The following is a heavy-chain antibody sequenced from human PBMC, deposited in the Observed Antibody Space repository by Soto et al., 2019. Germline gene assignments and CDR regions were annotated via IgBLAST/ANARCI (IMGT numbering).Heavy chain of an antibody. Sequence: QVPLAESGGDVVQPERSLRLSCEASGFTFSDYPMHWVRQAPGKGLEWVALVWHDGTRKEYVESVKGRFTISRDNSKNTVYLHMDSLRVEDTAIYFCARAKFARGGGEVFDYWGQGIPVTVSS. J-gene: IGHJ4*02. CDR2: VWHDGTRK. CDR3: ARAKFARGGGEVFDY. V-gene: IGHV3-33*01. D-gene: IGHD2-15*01. CDR1: GFTFSDYP.